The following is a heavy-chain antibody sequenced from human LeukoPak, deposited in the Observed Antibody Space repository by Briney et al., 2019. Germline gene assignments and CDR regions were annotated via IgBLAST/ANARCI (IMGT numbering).Heavy chain of an antibody. CDR2: IYYSGNT. CDR1: GGSISNYY. J-gene: IGHJ4*02. V-gene: IGHV4-59*08. D-gene: IGHD2-8*01. CDR3: AREDCSNGVCPIDS. Sequence: PSETLSLTCTISGGSISNYYWSWIRQPPGKGLEWIGHIYYSGNTNYNPSLKRRLTVSLDTSKYQFSLKLKSVTAADTAVYYCAREDCSNGVCPIDSWGQGTLVTVSS.